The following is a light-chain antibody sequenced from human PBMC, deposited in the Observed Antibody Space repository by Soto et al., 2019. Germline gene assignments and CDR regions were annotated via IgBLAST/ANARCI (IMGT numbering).Light chain of an antibody. V-gene: IGLV1-44*01. CDR2: NNN. Sequence: QSVLTQPPSGSGIPGQRGTISCSGSSSNIGTNTVNWYLQLPGTAPKLLMYNNNQRPSGVPERFSGSKSGTSASLAIGGLQSEDEADYYCATWDDSLDGFYVFGSGTKVTVL. J-gene: IGLJ1*01. CDR1: SSNIGTNT. CDR3: ATWDDSLDGFYV.